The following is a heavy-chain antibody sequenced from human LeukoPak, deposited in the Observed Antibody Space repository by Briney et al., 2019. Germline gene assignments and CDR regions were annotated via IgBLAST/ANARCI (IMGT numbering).Heavy chain of an antibody. D-gene: IGHD4-11*01. V-gene: IGHV3-48*02. CDR3: VSLRYYSNYT. Sequence: GGSLRLSCAASGFTFSNYDMNWVRHPPGKGLEWVSYISSSSSTIYYADSVKGRFTISRDNAKNSLYLQMNSLRDEDTAVYYCVSLRYYSNYTWGQGTLVTVSS. J-gene: IGHJ4*02. CDR1: GFTFSNYD. CDR2: ISSSSSTI.